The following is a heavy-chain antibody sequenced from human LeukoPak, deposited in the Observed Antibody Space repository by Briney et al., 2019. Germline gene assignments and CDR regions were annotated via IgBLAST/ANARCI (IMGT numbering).Heavy chain of an antibody. Sequence: GESLRLSSAASGFTFTNAWMNWDRQAPGKGLEWVGRIKSKTDGGTTDYDAPVKGRFTISRDDSKNTVYLQMNSLKTEDTGVYYCTSRKYYDSSGYDYWGQGTLVTVSS. V-gene: IGHV3-15*01. J-gene: IGHJ4*02. CDR3: TSRKYYDSSGYDY. D-gene: IGHD3-22*01. CDR1: GFTFTNAW. CDR2: IKSKTDGGTT.